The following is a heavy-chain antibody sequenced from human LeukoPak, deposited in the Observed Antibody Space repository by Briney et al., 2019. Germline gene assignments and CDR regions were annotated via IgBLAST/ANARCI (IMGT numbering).Heavy chain of an antibody. J-gene: IGHJ4*02. Sequence: SGTLSLTCAVSGGSISSSNWWSWVRQPPGKGLEWIGEIYHSGSTNYNPSLKSRVTISVDKSKNQFSLKLSSVTAADTAVYYCARTAPYCSGGSCYGYWGQGTLVTVSS. CDR1: GGSISSSNW. CDR2: IYHSGST. V-gene: IGHV4-4*02. D-gene: IGHD2-15*01. CDR3: ARTAPYCSGGSCYGY.